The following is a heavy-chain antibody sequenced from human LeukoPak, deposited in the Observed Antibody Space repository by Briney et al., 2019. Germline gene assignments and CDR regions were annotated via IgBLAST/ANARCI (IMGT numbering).Heavy chain of an antibody. CDR2: IKQDGSEK. V-gene: IGHV3-7*01. D-gene: IGHD6-19*01. CDR1: GFTFSSYW. Sequence: GGSLRLSCAASGFTFSSYWMSWVRQAPGKGLEWVANIKQDGSEKYYVDSVKGRLTISRDNAKNSLYLQMNSLRAEDTAVYYCAREKYSSGWSIDYWGQGTLVTVSS. J-gene: IGHJ4*02. CDR3: AREKYSSGWSIDY.